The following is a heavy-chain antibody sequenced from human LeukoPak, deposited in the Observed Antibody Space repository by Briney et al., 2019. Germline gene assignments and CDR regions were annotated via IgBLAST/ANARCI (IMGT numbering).Heavy chain of an antibody. CDR3: ARSLY. J-gene: IGHJ4*02. Sequence: GASVRLSCKAAVGTFGSYAISWVRQAPGQGLEWMGGIIPIFGTATYAQKFQGRVTITADESTSTAYMELSSLRSEDTAVYYCARSLYWGQGTLVTVSS. V-gene: IGHV1-69*13. CDR1: VGTFGSYA. CDR2: IIPIFGTA.